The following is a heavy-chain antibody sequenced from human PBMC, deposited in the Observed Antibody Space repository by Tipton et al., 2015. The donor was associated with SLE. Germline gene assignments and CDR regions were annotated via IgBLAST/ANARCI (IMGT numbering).Heavy chain of an antibody. D-gene: IGHD2-21*02. Sequence: QLVQSGAEVKKPGESLKISCEGSGYTFTSHWIAWVRQMPGKGLEWMGIIHPSDSETRYSPSFQGQVTMSADRSISTAYLQWSSLKASDSAMYYCARYGGFCDNIDCFAAYFDLWGQGTLVSVSS. J-gene: IGHJ4*02. CDR2: IHPSDSET. V-gene: IGHV5-51*03. CDR3: ARYGGFCDNIDCFAAYFDL. CDR1: GYTFTSHW.